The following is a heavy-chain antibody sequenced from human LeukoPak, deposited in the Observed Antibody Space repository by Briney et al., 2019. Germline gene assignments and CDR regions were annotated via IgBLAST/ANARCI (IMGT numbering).Heavy chain of an antibody. CDR1: GFTFSSYG. CDR3: ARWPSGGVTIFGVVGDWYFDL. V-gene: IGHV3-30*02. J-gene: IGHJ2*01. CDR2: IRYDGSIK. Sequence: GGSLRLSCAASGFTFSSYGMHWVRQAPGKGLEWVAFIRYDGSIKHYADSVKGRFTISRDNSKNTLYLQMNSLRPEDTAVYYCARWPSGGVTIFGVVGDWYFDLWGRGTLVTVSS. D-gene: IGHD3-3*01.